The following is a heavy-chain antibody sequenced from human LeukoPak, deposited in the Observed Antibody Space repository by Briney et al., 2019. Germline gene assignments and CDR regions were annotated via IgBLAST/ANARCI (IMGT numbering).Heavy chain of an antibody. Sequence: SVKVSCKASGGTFSSYAISWVRQAPGQGLEWMGGITPIFGTANYAQKFQGRVTITADESTSTAYMELSSLRSEDTAVYYCARVVGYCTNGVCRQRYFDLWGRGTLVTVSS. V-gene: IGHV1-69*13. CDR2: ITPIFGTA. J-gene: IGHJ2*01. D-gene: IGHD2-8*01. CDR3: ARVVGYCTNGVCRQRYFDL. CDR1: GGTFSSYA.